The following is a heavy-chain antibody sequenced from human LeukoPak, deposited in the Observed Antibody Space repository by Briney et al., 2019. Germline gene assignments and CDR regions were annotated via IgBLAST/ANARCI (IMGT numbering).Heavy chain of an antibody. D-gene: IGHD3-10*01. CDR3: ARARSGSSYYYGMDV. CDR1: GGSFSGYY. J-gene: IGHJ6*02. V-gene: IGHV4-34*01. CDR2: INHSGRT. Sequence: SETLSLTCAVYGGSFSGYYWSWIRQPPGKGLEWIGEINHSGRTNYNPSLKSRVTISVDTSKNQFSLKLSSVSAADTAVYYCARARSGSSYYYGMDVWGQGTTVTVSS.